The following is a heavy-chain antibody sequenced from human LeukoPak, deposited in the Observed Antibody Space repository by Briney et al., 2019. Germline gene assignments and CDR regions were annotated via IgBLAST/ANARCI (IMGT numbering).Heavy chain of an antibody. Sequence: GGSLRLSCAASGFTFSSYGMHWVRQAPGKGLEGVAVISYDGSNKYYADSVKGRFTISRDNSKNTLYLQMNSLRAEDTAVYYCAKPWEAIFDDPEAGPLYGMDVWGQGTTVTVSS. J-gene: IGHJ6*02. D-gene: IGHD3-9*01. CDR3: AKPWEAIFDDPEAGPLYGMDV. V-gene: IGHV3-30*18. CDR2: ISYDGSNK. CDR1: GFTFSSYG.